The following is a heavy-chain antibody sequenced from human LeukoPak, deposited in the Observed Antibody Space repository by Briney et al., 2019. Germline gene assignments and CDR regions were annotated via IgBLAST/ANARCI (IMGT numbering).Heavy chain of an antibody. D-gene: IGHD6-6*01. J-gene: IGHJ4*02. CDR2: IRYDGSNK. Sequence: GSLRLSCAAAGFTFSSYGMHLVRQAPGKGLEWVAFIRYDGSNKYYADSVKGRFTISRDNSKNTLYLQMNSLRAEDTAVYYCAKYSSSTEDYWGQGTLVTVSS. CDR1: GFTFSSYG. V-gene: IGHV3-30*02. CDR3: AKYSSSTEDY.